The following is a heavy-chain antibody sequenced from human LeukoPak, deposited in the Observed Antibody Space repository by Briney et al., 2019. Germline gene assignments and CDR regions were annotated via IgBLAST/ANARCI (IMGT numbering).Heavy chain of an antibody. CDR1: GFTFSNAW. D-gene: IGHD3-22*01. CDR3: ARSSDYDSSGYYPLQH. V-gene: IGHV3-66*01. CDR2: IYSGGST. Sequence: GGSLRLSCAASGFTFSNAWMSWVRQAPGKGLEWVSVIYSGGSTYYADSVKGRFTISRDNAKNSLYLQMNSLRAEDTAVYYCARSSDYDSSGYYPLQHWGQGTLVTVSS. J-gene: IGHJ1*01.